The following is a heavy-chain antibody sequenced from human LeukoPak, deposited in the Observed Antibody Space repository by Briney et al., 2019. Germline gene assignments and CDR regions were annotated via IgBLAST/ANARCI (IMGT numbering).Heavy chain of an antibody. J-gene: IGHJ5*02. CDR3: ARDVTYHGGDWFDP. CDR1: GFTFSLYA. CDR2: INDDSSDI. D-gene: IGHD4-23*01. Sequence: GGSLRLSCAASGFTFSLYAMNWVRQAPGKGLEWVSYINDDSSDIHYAGSVRGRFTISRDNAKNSLYLQMNSLRAEDTAVYYCARDVTYHGGDWFDPWGQGTLVTVSS. V-gene: IGHV3-21*05.